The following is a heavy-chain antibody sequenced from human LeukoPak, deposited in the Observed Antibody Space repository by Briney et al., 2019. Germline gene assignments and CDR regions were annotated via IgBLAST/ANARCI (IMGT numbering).Heavy chain of an antibody. D-gene: IGHD7-27*01. CDR2: IYYSGST. V-gene: IGHV4-59*01. Sequence: SETLSLTCTVSGGSISSYYWSWVRQPPGKGLEWIGYIYYSGSTNYNPSLKSRVTISVDTSKNQFSLKLSSVTAADTAVYYCAVTGDRGWFDPWGQGTLVTVSS. CDR1: GGSISSYY. J-gene: IGHJ5*02. CDR3: AVTGDRGWFDP.